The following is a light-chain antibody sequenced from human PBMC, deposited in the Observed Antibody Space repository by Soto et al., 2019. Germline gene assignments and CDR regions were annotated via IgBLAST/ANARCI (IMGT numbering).Light chain of an antibody. J-gene: IGKJ1*01. V-gene: IGKV3-15*01. CDR2: GAS. Sequence: EIVMTQSPATLSVSPGERATLSCRASQGVSSNLAWYQQKPGQAPRLLIYGASTRATGISARFSGSGSGTEFTLTISSLQSEDFAVYYSQQYTNWPQTFGQGTKVEIK. CDR3: QQYTNWPQT. CDR1: QGVSSN.